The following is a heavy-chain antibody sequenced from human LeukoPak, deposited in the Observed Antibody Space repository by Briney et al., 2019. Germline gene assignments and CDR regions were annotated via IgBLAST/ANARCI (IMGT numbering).Heavy chain of an antibody. J-gene: IGHJ4*02. CDR3: ARRGTPTRKLSARVLYYFDY. D-gene: IGHD1-14*01. CDR1: GGSFSGYY. Sequence: TLSLTCXVYGGSFSGYYWSWIRQPPGKGLEWIGEINHSGSTNYNPSLKSRVTISVDTSKNQFSLKLSSVTAADTAVYYCARRGTPTRKLSARVLYYFDYWGQGTLVTVSS. CDR2: INHSGST. V-gene: IGHV4-34*01.